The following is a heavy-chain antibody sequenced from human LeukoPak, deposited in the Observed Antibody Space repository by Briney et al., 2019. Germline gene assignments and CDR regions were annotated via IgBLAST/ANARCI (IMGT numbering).Heavy chain of an antibody. CDR1: GSTFDEYA. CDR3: ARDVLYDSSGYYSDY. V-gene: IGHV3-20*04. CDR2: INWNGGST. J-gene: IGHJ4*02. D-gene: IGHD3-22*01. Sequence: PGGSLRLSCAASGSTFDEYAMSWARQAPGKGLEWVSGINWNGGSTGYADSVKGRFTISRDNTKNSLYLQMNSLRAEDTALYYCARDVLYDSSGYYSDYWGQGTLVTVSS.